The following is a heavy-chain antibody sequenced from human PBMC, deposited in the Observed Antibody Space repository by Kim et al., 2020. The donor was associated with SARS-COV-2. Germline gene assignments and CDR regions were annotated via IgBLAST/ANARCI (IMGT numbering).Heavy chain of an antibody. CDR3: ARGSSSWYVPIDY. J-gene: IGHJ4*02. V-gene: IGHV3-21*01. Sequence: YPDSGTGRFTISRDNAKNSLYLQMNSLRAEDTAVYYCARGSSSWYVPIDYWGQGTLVTVSS. D-gene: IGHD6-13*01.